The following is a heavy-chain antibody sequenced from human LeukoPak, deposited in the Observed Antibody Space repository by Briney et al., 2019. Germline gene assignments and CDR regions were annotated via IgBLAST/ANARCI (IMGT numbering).Heavy chain of an antibody. CDR2: IVVGSGTT. J-gene: IGHJ4*02. V-gene: IGHV1-58*02. CDR1: GFTFTSST. D-gene: IGHD6-19*01. CDR3: AACSVASGWCYLDY. Sequence: SVNVSFKASGFTFTSSTMQWVRQARGERPEFIGWIVVGSGTTNYAHKFQERATITRGMSARTAYMELSSLTYEDTAVYYCAACSVASGWCYLDYWGQGTLVTVSS.